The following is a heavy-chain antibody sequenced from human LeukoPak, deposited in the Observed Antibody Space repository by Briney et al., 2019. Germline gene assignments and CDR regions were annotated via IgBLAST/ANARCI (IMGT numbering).Heavy chain of an antibody. CDR2: ISGSGGST. CDR3: AKDHGYCSGGSCSPYYFDY. CDR1: GFTFSSYA. Sequence: GGSLRLSCAASGFTFSSYAMSWVRHAPGKGLEWVSAISGSGGSTYYADSVKGRFTISRDNSKNTLYLQMNSLRAEDTAVYYCAKDHGYCSGGSCSPYYFDYWGQGTLVTVSS. V-gene: IGHV3-23*01. J-gene: IGHJ4*02. D-gene: IGHD2-15*01.